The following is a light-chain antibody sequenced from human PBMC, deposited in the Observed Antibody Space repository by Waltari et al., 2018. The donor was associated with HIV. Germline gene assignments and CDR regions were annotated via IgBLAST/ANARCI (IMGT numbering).Light chain of an antibody. CDR1: QSVTSNY. Sequence: EHVLTQSPGTLSLSPGERATLSCRASQSVTSNYLAWYQQKPGQAPRLLIYGAFRRATGIPDRLSGSGSGTDFTLTISRLEPEDIAVYYCQQYGSFSQTFGQGTKLEIK. V-gene: IGKV3-20*01. CDR3: QQYGSFSQT. J-gene: IGKJ2*01. CDR2: GAF.